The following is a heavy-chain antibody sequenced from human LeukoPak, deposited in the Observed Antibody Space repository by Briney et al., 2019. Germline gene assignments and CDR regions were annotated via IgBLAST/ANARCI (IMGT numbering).Heavy chain of an antibody. Sequence: SETLSLTCTVSGGSISSSSYYWGWIRQPPGKGLEWIGSIYYSGSTYYNPSLKSRVTISVDTSKNQFSLKLSSVTAADTAVYYCARAILPIVVPDTLWGYYFDYWGQGTLVTVSS. V-gene: IGHV4-39*07. CDR1: GGSISSSSYY. CDR3: ARAILPIVVPDTLWGYYFDY. D-gene: IGHD2-2*01. CDR2: IYYSGST. J-gene: IGHJ4*02.